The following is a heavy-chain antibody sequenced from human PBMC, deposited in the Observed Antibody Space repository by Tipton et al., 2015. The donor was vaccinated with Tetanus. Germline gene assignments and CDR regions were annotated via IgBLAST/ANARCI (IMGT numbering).Heavy chain of an antibody. D-gene: IGHD4-23*01. CDR1: GFTFSSYA. Sequence: SLRLSCAASGFTFSSYAMHWVRQAPGKGLEWVAVISYDGSNKYYADSVKGRFTISRDNSENTLYLQMNSLRAEDTAVYYCARVTTVINFDYWGQGILVTVSS. J-gene: IGHJ4*02. V-gene: IGHV3-30-3*01. CDR2: ISYDGSNK. CDR3: ARVTTVINFDY.